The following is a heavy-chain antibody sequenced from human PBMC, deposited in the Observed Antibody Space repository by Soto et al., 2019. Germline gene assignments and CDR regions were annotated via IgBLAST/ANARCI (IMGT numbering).Heavy chain of an antibody. J-gene: IGHJ6*02. Sequence: ASVKVSCKASGYTFTSYGISCVRQAPGQGLEWMGWISAYNGNTNYAQKLQGRVTMTTDTSTSTAYMELRSLRSDDTAVYYCARVSTEAYLSSGWTYYYYYGMDVWGQGTTVTVS. CDR1: GYTFTSYG. CDR2: ISAYNGNT. D-gene: IGHD6-19*01. CDR3: ARVSTEAYLSSGWTYYYYYGMDV. V-gene: IGHV1-18*01.